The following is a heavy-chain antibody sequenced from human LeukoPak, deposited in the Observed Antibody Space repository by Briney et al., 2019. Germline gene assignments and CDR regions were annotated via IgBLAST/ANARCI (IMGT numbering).Heavy chain of an antibody. D-gene: IGHD3-22*01. CDR1: GGSFSGYY. J-gene: IGHJ4*02. CDR3: ARVTGYMIEDYFDY. CDR2: INHSGST. V-gene: IGHV4-34*01. Sequence: TSETLSLTCAVYGGSFSGYYWSWIRQPPGKGLEWIGEINHSGSTNYNPSLKSRVTISVDTSENQFSLKLSSVTAADTAVYYCARVTGYMIEDYFDYWGQGTLVTVSS.